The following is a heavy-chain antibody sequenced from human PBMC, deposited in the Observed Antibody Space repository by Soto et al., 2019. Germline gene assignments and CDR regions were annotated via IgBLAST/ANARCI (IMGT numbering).Heavy chain of an antibody. CDR1: GGTFSSYT. Sequence: SVKVSCKASGGTFSSYTISWVRQAPGQGLERMGRIIPILGIANYAQKFQGRVTITADKSTSTAYMELSSLRSEDTAVYYCARETNHYDILTGYRTDYYYHMDVWGKGTTVTVSS. J-gene: IGHJ6*03. CDR2: IIPILGIA. V-gene: IGHV1-69*04. CDR3: ARETNHYDILTGYRTDYYYHMDV. D-gene: IGHD3-9*01.